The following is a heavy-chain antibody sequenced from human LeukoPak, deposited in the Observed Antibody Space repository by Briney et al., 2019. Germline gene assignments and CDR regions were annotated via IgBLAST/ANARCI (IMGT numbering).Heavy chain of an antibody. CDR2: IYYSGST. CDR1: GGSISSYY. D-gene: IGHD6-6*01. V-gene: IGHV4-59*01. CDR3: ARVPYSSSSPAFDY. J-gene: IGHJ4*02. Sequence: SGTLSLTCTVSGGSISSYYWSWIRQPPGKGLEWIGYIYYSGSTNYNPSLKSRVTIPVDTSKNQFSLKLSSVTAADTAVYYCARVPYSSSSPAFDYWGQGTLVTVSS.